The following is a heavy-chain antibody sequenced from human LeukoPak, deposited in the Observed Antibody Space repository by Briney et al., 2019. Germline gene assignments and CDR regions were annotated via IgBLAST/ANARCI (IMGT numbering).Heavy chain of an antibody. D-gene: IGHD1-26*01. CDR3: ANDYFSGSSHRTPLSY. J-gene: IGHJ4*02. CDR1: RFTFSSFW. V-gene: IGHV3-7*03. CDR2: IKEDGSEK. Sequence: PGGSLRPSCAASRFTFSSFWMTWVRQAPGKGLEWVANIKEDGSEKNYVDSVKGRFSISRDNAKNSLYLQMNSLRADDTAVYYCANDYFSGSSHRTPLSYWGQGTLVTVSS.